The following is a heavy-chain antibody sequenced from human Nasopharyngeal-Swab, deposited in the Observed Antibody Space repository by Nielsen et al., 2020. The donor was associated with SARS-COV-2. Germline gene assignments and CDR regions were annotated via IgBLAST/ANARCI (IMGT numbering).Heavy chain of an antibody. CDR2: IYYSGST. V-gene: IGHV4-61*01. Sequence: SETLSLTCTVSGGSVSSGSYYWSWIRQPPGKGLEWIGYIYYSGSTNYNPSLKSRVTISVDTSKNQFSLKLSSVTAADTAVYYCARDPHSSGWWGSGMDVWGQGTTVTVSS. CDR3: ARDPHSSGWWGSGMDV. CDR1: GGSVSSGSYY. J-gene: IGHJ6*02. D-gene: IGHD6-19*01.